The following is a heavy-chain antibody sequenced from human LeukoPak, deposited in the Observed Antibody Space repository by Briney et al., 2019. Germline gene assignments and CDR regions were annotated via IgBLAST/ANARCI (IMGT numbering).Heavy chain of an antibody. CDR3: ASVRAPYCSGTSCLGGGYFQH. CDR1: GFTFSSYW. V-gene: IGHV3-7*01. CDR2: IKQDGSEK. J-gene: IGHJ1*01. Sequence: GGSLRLSCAASGFTFSSYWMSWVRQAPGKGLEWVANIKQDGSEKYYVDSVKGRFTISRDNAKNSLYLQMNSLRAEDTAVYYCASVRAPYCSGTSCLGGGYFQHWGQGTLVTVSS. D-gene: IGHD2-2*01.